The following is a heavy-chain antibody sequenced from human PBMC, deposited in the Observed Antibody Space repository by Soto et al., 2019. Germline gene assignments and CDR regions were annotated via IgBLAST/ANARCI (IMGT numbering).Heavy chain of an antibody. Sequence: LGESLKISWKVSGYSFTTYWIAWVRQMPGKGLEWMGIIYPGDSDTKYSPSFQGQVTVSADTSINTASLQWSSLKASDTAMYYCARSSSITSFYYWGQGTLVTVSS. CDR1: GYSFTTYW. CDR3: ARSSSITSFYY. V-gene: IGHV5-51*01. CDR2: IYPGDSDT. J-gene: IGHJ4*02. D-gene: IGHD2-2*01.